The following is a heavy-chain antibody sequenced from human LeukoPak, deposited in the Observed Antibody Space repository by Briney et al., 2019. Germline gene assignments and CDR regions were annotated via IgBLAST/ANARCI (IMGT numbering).Heavy chain of an antibody. CDR3: AIQTPGSFDY. Sequence: PGGSLRLSCAASGFTFRSYAMSWVRQAPGKGLEWVSAISGSGGSTYYAESVKGRFTNSRDKSKNTLYLQMNTLRADATAVYYCAIQTPGSFDYWGQGTLVTVSS. V-gene: IGHV3-23*01. D-gene: IGHD3-16*02. CDR2: ISGSGGST. J-gene: IGHJ4*02. CDR1: GFTFRSYA.